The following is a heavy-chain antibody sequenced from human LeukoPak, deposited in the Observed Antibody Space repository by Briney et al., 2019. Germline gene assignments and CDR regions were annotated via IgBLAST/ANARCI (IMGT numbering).Heavy chain of an antibody. CDR2: ISWNSGSI. J-gene: IGHJ4*02. CDR3: AKDKESSGYYYFDY. V-gene: IGHV3-9*01. CDR1: GFTFDDYA. D-gene: IGHD3-22*01. Sequence: PGGSLRLSCAASGFTFDDYAMHWVRQAPGKGVEWVSGISWNSGSIGYADSVKGRFTISRDNAKNSLYLQMNSLRAEDTALYYCAKDKESSGYYYFDYWGQGTLVTVSS.